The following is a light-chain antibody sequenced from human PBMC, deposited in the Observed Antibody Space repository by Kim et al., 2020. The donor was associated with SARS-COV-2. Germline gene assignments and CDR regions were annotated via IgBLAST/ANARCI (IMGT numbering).Light chain of an antibody. CDR2: DTG. J-gene: IGLJ2*01. V-gene: IGLV7-46*01. CDR1: HGAVTSGHF. Sequence: PGGTVTLTRHASHGAVTSGHFPYWFQQKPGQAPRTLVYDTGNRHSWTPARFSGSLLGGKAALTLSAAQPEDEADYYCLLSYSDSRVFGGGTQLTVL. CDR3: LLSYSDSRV.